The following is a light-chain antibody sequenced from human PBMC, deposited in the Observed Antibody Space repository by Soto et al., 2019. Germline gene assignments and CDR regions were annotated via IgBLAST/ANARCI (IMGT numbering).Light chain of an antibody. Sequence: DIQMTQSPSSVSASVGDRVTITCRASQGISTWLTWYQQKPGKAPNLLIYGISSLQSGVPSRFSGSGSGTDFTLTISSLQPEDSATYFCQQANSFPFTFGPGTKVEIK. CDR3: QQANSFPFT. V-gene: IGKV1-12*01. CDR2: GIS. CDR1: QGISTW. J-gene: IGKJ3*01.